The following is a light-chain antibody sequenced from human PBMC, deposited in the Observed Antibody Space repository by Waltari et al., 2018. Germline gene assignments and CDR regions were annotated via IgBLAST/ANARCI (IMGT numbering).Light chain of an antibody. CDR3: QNYNSAPRT. CDR2: AAS. J-gene: IGKJ1*01. V-gene: IGKV1-27*01. CDR1: QGISNY. Sequence: DIQMTQSPSSLSPSVGDRVTITCRASQGISNYLAWYQQKPGKVPKLLIYAASSLQSGVPSRFSGSGSGTDFTLTISSQQPEDVATYYCQNYNSAPRTFGQGTKVEIK.